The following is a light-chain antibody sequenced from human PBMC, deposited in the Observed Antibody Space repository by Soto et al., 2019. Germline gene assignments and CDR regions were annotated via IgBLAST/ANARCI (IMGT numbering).Light chain of an antibody. J-gene: IGKJ3*01. V-gene: IGKV1-39*01. Sequence: DIQMTQSPSSLSASVGDRVTITCRASQSISSYLNWYQQKPGKAPNVLIYAASSLQSGVPSRFSGSGSGTDFTLTISSLQPEDFATYYCQQSYSTVFTFGPGTKVDIK. CDR2: AAS. CDR3: QQSYSTVFT. CDR1: QSISSY.